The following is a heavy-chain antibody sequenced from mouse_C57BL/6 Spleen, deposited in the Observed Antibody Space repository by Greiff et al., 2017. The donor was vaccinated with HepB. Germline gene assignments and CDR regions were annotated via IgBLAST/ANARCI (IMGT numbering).Heavy chain of an antibody. Sequence: QVQLQQSGPGLVAPSQSLSITCTVSGFSLTSYGVHWVRQPPGKGLEWLVVIWSDGSTTYNSALKSRLSISKDNAKSQVFLKMNSLQTDDTAMYYCARHGLRSYAMDYWGQGTSVTVSS. D-gene: IGHD1-1*01. V-gene: IGHV2-6-1*01. CDR1: GFSLTSYG. CDR3: ARHGLRSYAMDY. J-gene: IGHJ4*01. CDR2: IWSDGST.